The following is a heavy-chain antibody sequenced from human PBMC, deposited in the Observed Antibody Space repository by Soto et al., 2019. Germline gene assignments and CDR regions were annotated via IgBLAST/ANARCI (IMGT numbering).Heavy chain of an antibody. CDR1: GGTFSSYA. D-gene: IGHD6-13*01. CDR2: IIPIFGTA. Sequence: SVKVSCKASGGTFSSYAISWVRQAPGQGLEWMGGIIPIFGTANYAQKFQGRVTITADESTSTAYMELSSLRSEDTAVYYCASSKDSSSWSDFDYWGQGTLVTVSS. CDR3: ASSKDSSSWSDFDY. V-gene: IGHV1-69*13. J-gene: IGHJ4*02.